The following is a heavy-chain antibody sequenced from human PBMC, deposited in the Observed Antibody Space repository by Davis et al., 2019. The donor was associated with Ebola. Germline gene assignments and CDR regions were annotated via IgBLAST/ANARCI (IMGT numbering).Heavy chain of an antibody. CDR2: ISYDGSNK. Sequence: GGSLRLSCAASGFTFSSYGMHWVRQAPGKGLEWVAVISYDGSNKYYADSVKGRFTISRDNSKNTLYLQMNSLRAEDTAVYYCAKDGGYCSSTSCNEGGGYYYYNGMDVWGKGTTVTVSS. CDR3: AKDGGYCSSTSCNEGGGYYYYNGMDV. J-gene: IGHJ6*04. V-gene: IGHV3-30*18. D-gene: IGHD2-2*01. CDR1: GFTFSSYG.